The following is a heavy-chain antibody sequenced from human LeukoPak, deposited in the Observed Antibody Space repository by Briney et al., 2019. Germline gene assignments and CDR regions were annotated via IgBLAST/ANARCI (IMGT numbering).Heavy chain of an antibody. V-gene: IGHV4-61*01. J-gene: IGHJ6*03. CDR3: ARGLAPGWGYYHYYMDV. CDR2: IYYSGST. CDR1: GYSMSSGYY. D-gene: IGHD6-19*01. Sequence: PSETLSLTCTVSGYSMSSGYYWGWIRQPPGKGLEWIGYIYYSGSTNYNPSLKSRVTISVDTSKNQFSLKLSSVTAADTAVYYCARGLAPGWGYYHYYMDVWGKGTTVTISS.